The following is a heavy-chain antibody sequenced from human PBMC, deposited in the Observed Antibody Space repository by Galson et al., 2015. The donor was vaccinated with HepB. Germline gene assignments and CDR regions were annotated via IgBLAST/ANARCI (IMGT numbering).Heavy chain of an antibody. CDR2: ISSSSNNI. D-gene: IGHD3-22*01. V-gene: IGHV3-21*01. J-gene: IGHJ4*02. Sequence: SLRLSCAASGFTFSSYNMNWVRQTPGKGLEWVSSISSSSNNIYYADSVKGRFTISRDNAKNSLYLQMNSLRAEDTAVYYCARGITTADFDYWGQGTLVTVSS. CDR1: GFTFSSYN. CDR3: ARGITTADFDY.